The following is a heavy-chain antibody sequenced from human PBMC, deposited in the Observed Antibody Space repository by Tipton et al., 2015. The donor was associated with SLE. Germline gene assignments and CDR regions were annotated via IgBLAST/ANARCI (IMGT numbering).Heavy chain of an antibody. Sequence: TLSLTCTVSGGSVSSGAFHWGWVRRPPGKGLEWIGYFYSGGGTSYNPSLRSRVTISVDTSKNQFSLKLSSVTAADTAVYYCARTEQGTGSYYRLVFEIWGQGTLVTVSS. CDR2: FYSGGGT. J-gene: IGHJ4*02. D-gene: IGHD3-10*01. CDR1: GGSVSSGAFH. CDR3: ARTEQGTGSYYRLVFEI. V-gene: IGHV4-39*07.